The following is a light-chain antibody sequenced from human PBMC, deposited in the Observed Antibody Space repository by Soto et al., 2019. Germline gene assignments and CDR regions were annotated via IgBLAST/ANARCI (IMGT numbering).Light chain of an antibody. J-gene: IGKJ1*01. Sequence: EIVLTQSPGTLSLSPGERATLSCRASQSVSSTYLAWYQQKPGQAPRLLIYGASSRATGIPDRFSGSGSWTDFTLTSSRLEPEDFAVYYCQHYGSSPRTLGQGTKVEIK. CDR1: QSVSSTY. CDR2: GAS. V-gene: IGKV3-20*01. CDR3: QHYGSSPRT.